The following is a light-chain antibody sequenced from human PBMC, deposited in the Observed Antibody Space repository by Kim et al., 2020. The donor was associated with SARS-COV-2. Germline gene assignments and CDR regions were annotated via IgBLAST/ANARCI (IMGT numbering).Light chain of an antibody. Sequence: SVSPGQTASITCSGDKMGEKYACWYQQKPGQSPVLVIYQDTKRPSGIPGRFSGSNSGNTATLTISGTQAMDEADYYCQTWDSITVVFGGGTQLTVL. CDR3: QTWDSITVV. V-gene: IGLV3-1*01. CDR1: KMGEKY. J-gene: IGLJ2*01. CDR2: QDT.